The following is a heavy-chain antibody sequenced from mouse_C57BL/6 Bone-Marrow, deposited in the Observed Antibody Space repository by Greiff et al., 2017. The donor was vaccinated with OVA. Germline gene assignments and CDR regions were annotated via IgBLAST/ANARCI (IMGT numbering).Heavy chain of an antibody. CDR3: ARAYDYDGYYFDY. CDR2: INYDGSST. V-gene: IGHV5-16*01. J-gene: IGHJ2*01. CDR1: GFTFSDYY. Sequence: EVKLVESEGGLVQPGSSMKLSCTASGFTFSDYYMAWVRQVPEKGLEWVANINYDGSSTYYLDSLKSRFIISRDNAKNILYLQMSSLKSEDTATYYCARAYDYDGYYFDYWGQGTTLTVSS. D-gene: IGHD2-4*01.